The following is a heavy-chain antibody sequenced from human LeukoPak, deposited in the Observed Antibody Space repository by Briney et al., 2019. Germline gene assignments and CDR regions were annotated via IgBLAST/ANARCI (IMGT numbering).Heavy chain of an antibody. CDR3: AAWGYCSGGSCYHYYFDY. D-gene: IGHD2-15*01. Sequence: ASVKVSCKASGYTFTSYDTNWVRQATGQGLEWMGWMNPNSGNTGYAQKFQGRVTMTRNTSISTAYMELSSLRSEDTAVYYCAAWGYCSGGSCYHYYFDYWGQGTLVTVSS. J-gene: IGHJ4*02. CDR2: MNPNSGNT. V-gene: IGHV1-8*01. CDR1: GYTFTSYD.